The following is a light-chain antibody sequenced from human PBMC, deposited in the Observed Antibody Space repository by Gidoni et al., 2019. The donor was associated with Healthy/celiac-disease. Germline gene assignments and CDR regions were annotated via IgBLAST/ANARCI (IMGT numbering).Light chain of an antibody. CDR3: QQYNNWPPLT. CDR1: QSVSSN. CDR2: GAS. V-gene: IGKV3-15*01. J-gene: IGKJ4*01. Sequence: EIVITQSPATLSVSPGERATISCRASQSVSSNLAWYQQKPGQDPRLLIYGASTRATGIPARFSGSGSVTEFTLTISSLQSEDFAVYYCQQYNNWPPLTFGGGTKVEIK.